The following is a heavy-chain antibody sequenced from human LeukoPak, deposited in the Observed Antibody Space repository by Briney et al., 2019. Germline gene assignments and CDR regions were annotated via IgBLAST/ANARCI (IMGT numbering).Heavy chain of an antibody. Sequence: GGSLRLSCAASGYTFSSYAMHWVRQAPGKGLEWVAVISYTGSNKYYADSVKGRFTISRDNSKNTLYLQMSSLRAEDTAVYYCARVGYQKPVRYYYYGMDVWGQGTTVTVSS. CDR2: ISYTGSNK. CDR1: GYTFSSYA. D-gene: IGHD2-2*01. J-gene: IGHJ6*02. CDR3: ARVGYQKPVRYYYYGMDV. V-gene: IGHV3-30-3*01.